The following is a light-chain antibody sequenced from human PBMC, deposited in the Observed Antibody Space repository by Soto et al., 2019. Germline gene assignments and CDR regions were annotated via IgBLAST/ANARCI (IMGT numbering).Light chain of an antibody. Sequence: EIVLTQSPGTLSLSPGEGATLSCRASQSVSSSYLVWYQQKPGQAPRLLIYGASSRATGIPDRFSGSGSGTDFTLTISRLEPEDFAVYYCQKYGSSPRITFGQGTRLEIK. CDR2: GAS. V-gene: IGKV3-20*01. CDR3: QKYGSSPRIT. J-gene: IGKJ5*01. CDR1: QSVSSSY.